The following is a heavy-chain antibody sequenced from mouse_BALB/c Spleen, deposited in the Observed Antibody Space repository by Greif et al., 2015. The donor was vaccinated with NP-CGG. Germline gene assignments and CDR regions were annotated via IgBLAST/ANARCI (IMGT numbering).Heavy chain of an antibody. CDR3: ARDLGSDY. V-gene: IGHV2-9*02. CDR2: IWAGGST. J-gene: IGHJ2*01. Sequence: VKLMESGPGLVAPSQSLSITCTVSGFSLTSYGVHWVRQPPGKGLEWLGVIWAGGSTNYNSALMSRLSISKDNPKSXVFLKMNSLQTDDTAMYYCARDLGSDYWGQGTTLTVSS. CDR1: GFSLTSYG.